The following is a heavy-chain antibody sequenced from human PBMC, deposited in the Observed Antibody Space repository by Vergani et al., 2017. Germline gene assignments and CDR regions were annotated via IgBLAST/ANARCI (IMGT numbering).Heavy chain of an antibody. D-gene: IGHD2-21*02. V-gene: IGHV4-59*12. J-gene: IGHJ2*01. CDR1: GGSISSYY. CDR3: ARGINVVVVTANSNWYFDL. Sequence: QVQLQESGPGLVKPSETLSPTCTVPGGSISSYYWSWIRQPPGKGLEWIGYIYYSGSTNYNPSLKSRVTISVDTSKNQFSLMLSSVTAADTAVYYCARGINVVVVTANSNWYFDLWGRGTLVTVSS. CDR2: IYYSGST.